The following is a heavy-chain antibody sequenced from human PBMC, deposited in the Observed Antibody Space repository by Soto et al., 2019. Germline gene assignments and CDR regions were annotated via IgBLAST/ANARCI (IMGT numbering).Heavy chain of an antibody. CDR3: SGEAPHCPNGVCYIGRNWFDP. V-gene: IGHV1-69*01. D-gene: IGHD2-8*01. CDR2: IIPIFCTA. Sequence: SVKVSCKASGGTFSSYAISWVRQAPGQGLAWMGGIIPIFCTANYVQKFQGRVTITADESTSTAYMEPSSLRSEDTAVSYCSGEAPHCPNGVCYIGRNWFDPWGQGTLVTVSS. CDR1: GGTFSSYA. J-gene: IGHJ5*02.